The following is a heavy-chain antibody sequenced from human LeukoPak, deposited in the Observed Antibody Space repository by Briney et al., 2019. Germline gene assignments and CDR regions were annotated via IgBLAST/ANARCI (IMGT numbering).Heavy chain of an antibody. CDR3: ARQWELLDY. CDR2: IYYSGST. CDR1: GGSFSGYY. J-gene: IGHJ4*02. Sequence: SETLSLTCAVYGGSFSGYYWSWIRQPPGKGLEWIGSIYYSGSTYYNPSLKSRVTISVDTSKNQFSLKLSSVTAADTAVYYCARQWELLDYWGQGTLVTVSS. D-gene: IGHD1-26*01. V-gene: IGHV4-34*01.